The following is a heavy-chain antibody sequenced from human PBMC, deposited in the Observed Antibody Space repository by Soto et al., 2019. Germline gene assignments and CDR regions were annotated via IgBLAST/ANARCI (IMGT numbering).Heavy chain of an antibody. J-gene: IGHJ4*02. CDR2: IKQDGSEK. CDR3: ARGPN. V-gene: IGHV3-7*05. Sequence: GGSLRLSCAASGFSVSSDWMSWVRQASGKGPEWVATIKQDGSEKYYVDSVKGRFTISRDNAENSLYLQMNSLRAEDTAVYYCARGPNWGQGTLVTVSS. CDR1: GFSVSSDW.